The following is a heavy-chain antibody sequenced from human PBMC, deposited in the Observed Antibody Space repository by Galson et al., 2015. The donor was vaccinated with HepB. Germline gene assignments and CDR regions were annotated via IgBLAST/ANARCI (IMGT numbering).Heavy chain of an antibody. J-gene: IGHJ4*01. CDR3: ASIESGCTRCYTPWELRY. Sequence: SVKVSCKASGFTFTGHYIHWVRQAPGQGLEWMGWINPNIGGTNYAQKFQGRVTMTWDTSITTAYMELSRLRSDDTAVFYCASIESGCTRCYTPWELRYWGPGTLVTVSS. V-gene: IGHV1-2*02. CDR2: INPNIGGT. D-gene: IGHD2-2*02. CDR1: GFTFTGHY.